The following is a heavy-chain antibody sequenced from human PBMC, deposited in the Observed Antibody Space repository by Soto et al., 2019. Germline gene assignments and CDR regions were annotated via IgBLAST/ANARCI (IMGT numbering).Heavy chain of an antibody. V-gene: IGHV4-59*08. CDR1: GGSISDHY. CDR2: IYNGGRT. CDR3: ARGSYYYDSSGYYHY. J-gene: IGHJ4*02. D-gene: IGHD3-22*01. Sequence: SETLSLTCTVSGGSISDHYYMWIRQSPGKGLEYIGYIYNGGRTDYNPSLKSRVTISVDTSKNQFSLKLSSVTAADTAVYYCARGSYYYDSSGYYHYWGQGTLVTVSS.